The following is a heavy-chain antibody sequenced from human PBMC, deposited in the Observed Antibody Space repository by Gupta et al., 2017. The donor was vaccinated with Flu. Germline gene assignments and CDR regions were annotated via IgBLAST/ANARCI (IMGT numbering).Heavy chain of an antibody. D-gene: IGHD2-2*02. J-gene: IGHJ2*01. Sequence: WTWTRQPPGEGLECVGCFYHTVSTDYNPSLRSRVTITMYTSRNQCTLKATSGTAADTAVYYCATRDCSSAHCHSPDFYFDLWGRGAPVTVSS. V-gene: IGHV4-30-4*01. CDR3: ATRDCSSAHCHSPDFYFDL. CDR2: FYHTVST.